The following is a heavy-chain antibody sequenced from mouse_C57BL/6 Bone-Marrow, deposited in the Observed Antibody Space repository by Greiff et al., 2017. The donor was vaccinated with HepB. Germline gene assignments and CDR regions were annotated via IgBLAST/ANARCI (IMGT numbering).Heavy chain of an antibody. D-gene: IGHD2-3*01. CDR3: KGGDGYYFDY. CDR1: GFTFSDAW. J-gene: IGHJ2*01. V-gene: IGHV6-6*01. Sequence: EVKLVESGGGLVQPGGSMKLSCAASGFTFSDAWMDWVRQSPEKGLEWVAEIRNKANNHATYYAESVKGRFTISRDDSKSSVYRQMNSLRAEDTGIYYCKGGDGYYFDYWGQGTTLTVSS. CDR2: IRNKANNHAT.